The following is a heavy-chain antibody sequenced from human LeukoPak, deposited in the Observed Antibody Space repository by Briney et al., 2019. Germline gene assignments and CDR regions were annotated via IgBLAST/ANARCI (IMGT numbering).Heavy chain of an antibody. CDR2: IYYSANT. CDR1: GGSISSYY. J-gene: IGHJ4*02. Sequence: SETLSLTCTVSGGSISSYYWSWIRQPPGKGLEWMGYIYYSANTNYNPSLKSRVTISVDTSKNQFSLKLSSVTAADTAVYYCARHRLVVAATGLFDYWGQGTLVTVSS. CDR3: ARHRLVVAATGLFDY. D-gene: IGHD6-19*01. V-gene: IGHV4-59*08.